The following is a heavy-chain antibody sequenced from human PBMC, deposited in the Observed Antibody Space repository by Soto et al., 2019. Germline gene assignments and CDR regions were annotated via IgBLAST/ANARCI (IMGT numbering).Heavy chain of an antibody. CDR2: IKSKTDGGTT. V-gene: IGHV3-15*01. CDR1: GFTVSSNY. Sequence: GGSLRLSCAASGFTVSSNYMSWVRQAPGKGLEWVGRIKSKTDGGTTDYAAPVKGRFTISRDDSKNTLYLQMNSLKTEDTAVYYCTTTQYYDFWSGYQIYGMDVWGQGTTVTVSS. CDR3: TTTQYYDFWSGYQIYGMDV. D-gene: IGHD3-3*01. J-gene: IGHJ6*02.